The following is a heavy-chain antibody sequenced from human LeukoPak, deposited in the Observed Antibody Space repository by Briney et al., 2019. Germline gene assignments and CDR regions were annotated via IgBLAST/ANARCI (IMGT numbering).Heavy chain of an antibody. D-gene: IGHD3-22*01. CDR1: GFTFSTNY. J-gene: IGHJ4*02. V-gene: IGHV3-53*01. CDR2: IYSGGSP. CDR3: ARDLNYYDSSGYGY. Sequence: GGSLRLSCAASGFTFSTNYMSWVRQAPGKGLEWVSVIYSGGSPYYADSVKGRFTISRDNSKNTLYLQMNSLRAEDTAVYYCARDLNYYDSSGYGYWGQGTLVTVSS.